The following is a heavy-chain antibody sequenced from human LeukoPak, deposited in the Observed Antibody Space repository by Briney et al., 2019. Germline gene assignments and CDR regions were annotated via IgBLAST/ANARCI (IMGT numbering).Heavy chain of an antibody. V-gene: IGHV3-7*01. Sequence: GGSLRLSCAASGFTFSSYSMNWVRQAPGKGLEWVANIKQDGSEKYYVDSVKGRFTISRDNAKNSLYLQMNSLRAEDTAVYYCARDSGYDCFDYWGQGTLVTVSS. CDR1: GFTFSSYS. J-gene: IGHJ4*02. CDR2: IKQDGSEK. D-gene: IGHD5-12*01. CDR3: ARDSGYDCFDY.